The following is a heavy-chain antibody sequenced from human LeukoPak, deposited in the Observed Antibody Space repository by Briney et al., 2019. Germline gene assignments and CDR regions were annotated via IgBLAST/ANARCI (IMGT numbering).Heavy chain of an antibody. V-gene: IGHV1-24*01. CDR1: GYTLTELS. CDR2: FDPEDGET. Sequence: ASVKVSCKVSGYTLTELSMHWVRQAPRKGLEWMGGFDPEDGETIYAQKFQGRVTMTEDTSTDTAYMELSSLRSEDTAVYYCATDGAAMASFDYWGQGTLVTVSS. J-gene: IGHJ4*02. CDR3: ATDGAAMASFDY. D-gene: IGHD5-18*01.